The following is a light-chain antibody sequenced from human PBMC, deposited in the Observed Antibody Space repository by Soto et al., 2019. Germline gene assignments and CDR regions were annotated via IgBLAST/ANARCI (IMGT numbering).Light chain of an antibody. CDR1: QSVLHSSNNKNY. CDR3: QQYYSTPPYT. CDR2: WAS. Sequence: DIVLTQSPDSLAVSLGERATINCKSSQSVLHSSNNKNYLAWYQQKPGQPPKLLIYWASTRESGVSDRFSGSGSGTDFTLTISSLQAEDVAVYYCQQYYSTPPYTFGQGTKLEIK. J-gene: IGKJ2*01. V-gene: IGKV4-1*01.